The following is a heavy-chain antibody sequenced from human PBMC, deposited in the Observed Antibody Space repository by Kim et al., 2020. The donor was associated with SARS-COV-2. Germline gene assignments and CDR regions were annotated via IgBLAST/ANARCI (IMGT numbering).Heavy chain of an antibody. CDR1: GDSVSSNSAA. D-gene: IGHD5-12*01. V-gene: IGHV6-1*01. Sequence: SQTLSLTCAISGDSVSSNSAAWNWIRQSPSRGLEWLGRTYYRSKWYNDYAVSVKSRITINPDTSKNQFSLQLNSVTPEDTAVYYCARGREYSGYDYYYYYGMDVWGQGTTVTVSS. CDR2: TYYRSKWYN. CDR3: ARGREYSGYDYYYYYGMDV. J-gene: IGHJ6*02.